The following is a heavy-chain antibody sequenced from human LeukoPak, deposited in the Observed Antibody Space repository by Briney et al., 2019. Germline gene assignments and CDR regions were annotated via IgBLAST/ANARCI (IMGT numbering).Heavy chain of an antibody. CDR3: AKRDYYDSSGYYYYFDY. CDR2: ISGSGGST. D-gene: IGHD3-22*01. J-gene: IGHJ4*02. CDR1: GFTFSAYS. V-gene: IGHV3-23*01. Sequence: GGSLRLSCAASGFTFSAYSMNWVRQAPGKGLEWVSAISGSGGSTYYADSVKGRFTISRDNSKNTLYLQMNSLRAEDTAVYYCAKRDYYDSSGYYYYFDYWGQGTLVTVSS.